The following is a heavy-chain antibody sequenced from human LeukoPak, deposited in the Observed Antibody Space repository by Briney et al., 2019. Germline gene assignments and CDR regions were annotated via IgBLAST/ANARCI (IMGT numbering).Heavy chain of an antibody. CDR2: ISSSSSYI. J-gene: IGHJ4*02. CDR1: GFTVSSNY. CDR3: ARDGGGSLPFDY. D-gene: IGHD1-26*01. V-gene: IGHV3-21*01. Sequence: GGSLRLSCAASGFTVSSNYMSWVRQAPGKGLEWVSSISSSSSYIYYADSVKGRFTISRDNAKNSLYLQMNSLRAEDTAVYYCARDGGGSLPFDYWGQGTLVTVSS.